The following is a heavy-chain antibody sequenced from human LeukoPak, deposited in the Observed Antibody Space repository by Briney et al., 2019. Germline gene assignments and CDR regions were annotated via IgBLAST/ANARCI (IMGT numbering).Heavy chain of an antibody. CDR1: GHTFTTYY. V-gene: IGHV1-46*01. Sequence: ASVNVSCKASGHTFTTYYVHLVRQAPGQGLEWMGIINPSGGSTSYAQKFQGRVTMTRDTSTSTVYMELSSLRSEDTAVYYCAREDYDSSGYSADYYYGMDVWGQGTTVTVSS. CDR3: AREDYDSSGYSADYYYGMDV. J-gene: IGHJ6*02. D-gene: IGHD3-22*01. CDR2: INPSGGST.